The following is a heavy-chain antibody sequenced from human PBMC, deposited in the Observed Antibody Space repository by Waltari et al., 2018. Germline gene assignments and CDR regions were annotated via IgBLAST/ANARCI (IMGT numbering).Heavy chain of an antibody. J-gene: IGHJ4*02. Sequence: QLQLQESGPGLVKASETLSLTCTVSGDSLSRSSYYSGWVRQPPGKGLEWIGNMYYSGSTYYNPSLKSRVTISGDTSKSQFSLKLSSVTAADTSMYYCVRHARTTSGGKHFDHWGQGMLVTVSP. V-gene: IGHV4-39*01. D-gene: IGHD2-15*01. CDR1: GDSLSRSSYY. CDR3: VRHARTTSGGKHFDH. CDR2: MYYSGST.